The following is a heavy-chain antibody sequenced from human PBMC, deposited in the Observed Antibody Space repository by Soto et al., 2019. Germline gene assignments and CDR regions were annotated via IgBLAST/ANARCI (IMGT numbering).Heavy chain of an antibody. V-gene: IGHV1-2*02. Sequence: GXSVKVCCKASVYSFTCYYMHWVRQAPGQGLEWMGWINPNSGGTNYAQKFQGRVTMTRDTSISTAYMELSRLRSDDTAVYYCARARAYCTNGVCYPGGMDVWGQGTTVTVS. CDR1: VYSFTCYY. J-gene: IGHJ6*01. CDR3: ARARAYCTNGVCYPGGMDV. D-gene: IGHD2-8*01. CDR2: INPNSGGT.